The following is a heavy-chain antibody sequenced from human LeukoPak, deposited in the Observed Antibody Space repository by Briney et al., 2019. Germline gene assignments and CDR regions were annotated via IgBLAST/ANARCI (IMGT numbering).Heavy chain of an antibody. Sequence: GGSLRLSCAASGFTFSSCSMNWVRQAPGKGLEWVSSISSSSSYIYYADSVKGRFTISRDNAKNSLYLQMNSLRAEDTAVYYCARIHSLYYYDSSGYGAFDIWGRGTMVTVSS. J-gene: IGHJ3*02. V-gene: IGHV3-21*01. CDR3: ARIHSLYYYDSSGYGAFDI. D-gene: IGHD3-22*01. CDR2: ISSSSSYI. CDR1: GFTFSSCS.